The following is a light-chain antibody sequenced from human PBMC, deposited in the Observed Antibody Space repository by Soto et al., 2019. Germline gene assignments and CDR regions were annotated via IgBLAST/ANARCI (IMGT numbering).Light chain of an antibody. CDR3: QSYDRSLSVV. CDR1: GSTIGAGYD. J-gene: IGLJ2*01. CDR2: DNT. Sequence: QSVLTQPPSVSGAPGQRVTISCTGSGSTIGAGYDVHWYQQLPGTAPRLLIYDNTNRPSGVPDRFSGSKSVTSASLAISGLQAEDEADYYCQSYDRSLSVVFGGGTKLTVL. V-gene: IGLV1-40*01.